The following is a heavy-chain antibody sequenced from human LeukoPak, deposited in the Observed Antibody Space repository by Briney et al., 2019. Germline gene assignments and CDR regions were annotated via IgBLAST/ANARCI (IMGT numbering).Heavy chain of an antibody. Sequence: SETLSLTCAVYGGSFSGYYWSWIRQPPGKGLEWIGEINHSGSTNYNPSLKSRVTISVDTSKNQFSLKLSSVTAADTAVYYCARDRIGDIITPRTIGMDVWGKGTTVTISS. V-gene: IGHV4-34*01. CDR1: GGSFSGYY. CDR2: INHSGST. J-gene: IGHJ6*03. D-gene: IGHD4-23*01. CDR3: ARDRIGDIITPRTIGMDV.